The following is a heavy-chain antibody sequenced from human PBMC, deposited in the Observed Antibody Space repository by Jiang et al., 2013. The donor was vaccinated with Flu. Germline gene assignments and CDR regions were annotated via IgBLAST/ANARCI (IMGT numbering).Heavy chain of an antibody. Sequence: GAEVKKPGSSVKVSCKASGGTFSSYAISWVRQAPGQGLEWMGWISAYNGNTNYAQKLQGRVTMTTDTSTSTAYMELRSLRSDDTAVYYCAREGRRPDQFYYYYGMDVWGQGTTVTVSS. D-gene: IGHD1-1*01. V-gene: IGHV1-18*01. J-gene: IGHJ6*02. CDR3: AREGRRPDQFYYYYGMDV. CDR2: ISAYNGNT. CDR1: GGTFSSYA.